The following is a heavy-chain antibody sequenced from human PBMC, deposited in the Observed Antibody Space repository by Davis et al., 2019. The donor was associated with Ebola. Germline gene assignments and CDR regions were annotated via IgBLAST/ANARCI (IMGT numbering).Heavy chain of an antibody. J-gene: IGHJ3*02. CDR1: GGSISSYY. V-gene: IGHV4-59*01. D-gene: IGHD1-1*01. CDR3: ATGPKYNWNAFDI. Sequence: PSETLSLTCTVSGGSISSYYWSWIRQPPGKGLEWIGYIYYSGSTNYNPSLKSRVTISVDTSKNQFSLKLSSVTAADTAVYYCATGPKYNWNAFDIWGQGTMVTVSS. CDR2: IYYSGST.